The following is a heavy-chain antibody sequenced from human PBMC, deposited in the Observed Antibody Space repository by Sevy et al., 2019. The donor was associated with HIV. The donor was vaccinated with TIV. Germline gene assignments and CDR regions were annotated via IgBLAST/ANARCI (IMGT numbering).Heavy chain of an antibody. D-gene: IGHD5-18*01. CDR3: ARSENLDTAPIDF. Sequence: SETLSLTCSVSGASITDDYWTWIRQPPGKGLEWIGYQFYSGSTNYNPSLKSRVTISLDTSRNQFSLTLNSVTAADTAVYYCARSENLDTAPIDFWGQGTLVTVSS. J-gene: IGHJ4*02. V-gene: IGHV4-59*01. CDR1: GASITDDY. CDR2: QFYSGST.